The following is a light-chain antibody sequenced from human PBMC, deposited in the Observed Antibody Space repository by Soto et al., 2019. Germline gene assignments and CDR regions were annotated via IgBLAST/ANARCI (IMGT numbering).Light chain of an antibody. J-gene: IGKJ3*01. Sequence: IVMTQSPDSLAVSLGERATINCKSSQNGLYSSNNKNYLAWYQQKPGQPPKLLIYWASTRESGVPDRFSGSGSGTDFTLTISILQAEDGAPSYCQQYYTTPVTFVPGTKVDIK. CDR2: WAS. CDR1: QNGLYSSNNKNY. V-gene: IGKV4-1*01. CDR3: QQYYTTPVT.